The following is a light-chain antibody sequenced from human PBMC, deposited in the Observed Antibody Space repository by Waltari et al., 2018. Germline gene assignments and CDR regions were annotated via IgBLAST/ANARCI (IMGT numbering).Light chain of an antibody. Sequence: QSVLTQSPSASGTSGQRVTIPCSGRSSTIGRDIVNWYRHLPGTAPKLLLYKNNQRPSGVPDRFSGSKSGPSASLAISGLQSEDEADYYCAAWDDSLNGVVFGGGTKLSVL. CDR3: AAWDDSLNGVV. J-gene: IGLJ2*01. V-gene: IGLV1-44*01. CDR1: SSTIGRDI. CDR2: KNN.